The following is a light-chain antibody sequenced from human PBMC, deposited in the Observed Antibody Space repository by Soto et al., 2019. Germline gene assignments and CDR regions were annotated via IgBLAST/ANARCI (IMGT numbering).Light chain of an antibody. Sequence: DIPMTQSPSSLSASVGDRVTITCRASQSINNYLNWYQQREGKAPKLLIYAATSLQSGVPPRFSGSGSGTDVNLIISGLQPVDFATYYCQQSHHTPYTFGLGTKLEVK. V-gene: IGKV1-39*01. CDR1: QSINNY. J-gene: IGKJ2*01. CDR2: AAT. CDR3: QQSHHTPYT.